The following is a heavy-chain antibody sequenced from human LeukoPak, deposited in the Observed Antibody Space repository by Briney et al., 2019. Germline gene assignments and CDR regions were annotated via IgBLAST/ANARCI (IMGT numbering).Heavy chain of an antibody. D-gene: IGHD4-17*01. CDR1: GGTFSSYA. CDR2: IIPIFGTA. CDR3: ARKDGDYADDYYFDY. J-gene: IGHJ4*02. Sequence: ASVKVSCKASGGTFSSYAIRWVRQAPGQGLEWMGGIIPIFGTANYAQKFQGRVTITADESTSTAYMGLSSLRSEDTAVYYCARKDGDYADDYYFDYWGQGTLVTVSS. V-gene: IGHV1-69*13.